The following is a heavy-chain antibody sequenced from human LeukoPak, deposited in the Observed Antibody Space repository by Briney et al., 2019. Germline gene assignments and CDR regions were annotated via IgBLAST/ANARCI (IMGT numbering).Heavy chain of an antibody. CDR1: GFTFGDYA. CDR2: IRSKAYGGTT. J-gene: IGHJ4*02. CDR3: TRHSSGWFPDY. V-gene: IGHV3-49*03. D-gene: IGHD6-19*01. Sequence: GGSLRLSCTASGFTFGDYAMSWFRQAPGKGLGWVGFIRSKAYGGTTEYAASVKGRFTISRDDSKSIAYLQMNSLKTEDTAVYYCTRHSSGWFPDYWGQGTLVTVSS.